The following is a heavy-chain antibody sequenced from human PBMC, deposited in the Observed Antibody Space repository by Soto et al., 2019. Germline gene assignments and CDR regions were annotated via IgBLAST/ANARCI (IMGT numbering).Heavy chain of an antibody. J-gene: IGHJ5*02. CDR1: GYTFTSYA. D-gene: IGHD6-13*01. V-gene: IGHV1-3*01. CDR3: ARDPYSSSWKYHWFDP. Sequence: ASVKVSCKASGYTFTSYAMHWVRQAPGQRLEWMGWINAGNGNTKYSQKFQGRVTITRDTSASTAYMELSSLRSEDTAVYYCARDPYSSSWKYHWFDPWGQGPLVTVSS. CDR2: INAGNGNT.